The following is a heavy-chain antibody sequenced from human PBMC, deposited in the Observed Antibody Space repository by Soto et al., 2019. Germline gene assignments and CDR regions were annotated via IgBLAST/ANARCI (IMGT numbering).Heavy chain of an antibody. J-gene: IGHJ1*01. Sequence: PETLALTGTGSRCSMSSYYWSWLRQPPGKQMVWIGYIYYSGSTNYNPSLKSRVTISVDTSKNQFSLKLSSVTAADTAVYYCATNYIMITFGGVIESAEYFQHWGQGTLVTVSS. CDR3: ATNYIMITFGGVIESAEYFQH. CDR1: RCSMSSYY. CDR2: IYYSGST. V-gene: IGHV4-59*08. D-gene: IGHD3-16*02.